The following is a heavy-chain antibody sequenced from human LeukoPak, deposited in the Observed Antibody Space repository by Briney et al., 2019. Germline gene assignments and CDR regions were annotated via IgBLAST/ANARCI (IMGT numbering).Heavy chain of an antibody. D-gene: IGHD3-10*01. CDR2: IYSGGNT. CDR3: ANLPRGDY. J-gene: IGHJ4*02. CDR1: GFTVSRNY. Sequence: PGGSLRLSCAASGFTVSRNYMSWVRQAPGKGLEWVPVIYSGGNTYYADFVKGRFTISRDNSKNTLYLQINSLTAEDTAVYYCANLPRGDYWGLGTLVTVSS. V-gene: IGHV3-53*01.